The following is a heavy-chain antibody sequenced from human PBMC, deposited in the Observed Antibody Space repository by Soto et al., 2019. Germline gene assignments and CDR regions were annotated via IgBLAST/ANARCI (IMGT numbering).Heavy chain of an antibody. CDR3: ARDSEYQLPNSDNYYYYMDV. CDR2: INPNSGGT. V-gene: IGHV1-2*04. D-gene: IGHD2-2*01. CDR1: GGTFSSYA. J-gene: IGHJ6*03. Sequence: ASVKVSCKASGGTFSSYAISWVRQAPGQGLEWMGWINPNSGGTDYAQKFQGWVTMTRDTSISTAYMELSRLRSDDTAVYYCARDSEYQLPNSDNYYYYMDVWGKGTTVTVSS.